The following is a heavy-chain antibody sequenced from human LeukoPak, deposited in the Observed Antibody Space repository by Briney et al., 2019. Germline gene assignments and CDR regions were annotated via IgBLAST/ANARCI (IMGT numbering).Heavy chain of an antibody. V-gene: IGHV4-39*01. CDR3: ARLLSSDWYKGAFDI. D-gene: IGHD6-19*01. Sequence: PSETLSLTCTVSGGSISSSGYYWGWIRQPPGKGLEWIWSIYYSGSTYYNPSLKSRVTFSVDTSKNQFSLKLSSVTAADTAVYYCARLLSSDWYKGAFDIWGQGTMVTVSS. J-gene: IGHJ3*02. CDR2: IYYSGST. CDR1: GGSISSSGYY.